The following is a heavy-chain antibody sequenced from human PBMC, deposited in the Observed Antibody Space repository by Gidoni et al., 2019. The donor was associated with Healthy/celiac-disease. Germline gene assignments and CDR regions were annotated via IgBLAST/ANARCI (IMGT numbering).Heavy chain of an antibody. CDR1: GFNFSSYA. Sequence: QVQLVESGGGVVQPGRSLRLSCAASGFNFSSYAMQLVRQAPGKGLEWVAVISYDGSNKYYADSVNGRFTISRDNSKNTLYLQMYSLRAEDTAVYYCARDPDPYYDFWSGYSRGYFDYWGQGTLVTVSS. V-gene: IGHV3-30-3*01. D-gene: IGHD3-3*01. CDR2: ISYDGSNK. CDR3: ARDPDPYYDFWSGYSRGYFDY. J-gene: IGHJ4*02.